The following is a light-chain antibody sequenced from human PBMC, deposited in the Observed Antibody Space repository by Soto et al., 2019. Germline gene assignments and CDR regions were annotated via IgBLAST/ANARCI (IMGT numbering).Light chain of an antibody. Sequence: QSALTQPASVSGSPGQSITISCTGTSSDVGGYNYVSWYLQHPGKAPQLMIYDVFIRPSGVSNRFSGSKSGNTASLTISGLQAEDEADYYCTSYSSSRTLLFGGGTKVTVL. J-gene: IGLJ2*01. V-gene: IGLV2-14*01. CDR2: DVF. CDR3: TSYSSSRTLL. CDR1: SSDVGGYNY.